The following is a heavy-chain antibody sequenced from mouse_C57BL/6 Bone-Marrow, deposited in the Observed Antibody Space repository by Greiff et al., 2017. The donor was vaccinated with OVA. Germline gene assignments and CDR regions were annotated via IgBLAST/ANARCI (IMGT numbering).Heavy chain of an antibody. D-gene: IGHD1-1*01. V-gene: IGHV1-62-2*01. CDR3: ARHEAYYYGSSYYAMDY. Sequence: VKLQQSGAELVKPGASVKLSCKASGYTFTEYTIHWVKQRSGQGLEWIGWVYTGSGSIKYNEKFKDKATLTADKSSCTVYMELSRLTSEDSAVYFCARHEAYYYGSSYYAMDYWGQGTSVTVSS. CDR1: GYTFTEYT. CDR2: VYTGSGSI. J-gene: IGHJ4*01.